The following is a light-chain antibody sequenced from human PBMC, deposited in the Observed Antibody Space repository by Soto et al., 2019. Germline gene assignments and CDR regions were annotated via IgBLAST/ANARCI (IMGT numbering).Light chain of an antibody. Sequence: NFMLTQPHSVSESPGKTVTISCTGSGGSLADRYVQWYQQRPSSAPTAVISEDNERPSGVPDRFSASIDSSSNSASLTISGPRAEDEADYYCQSYDSSNHVVFGGGTKLTVL. CDR2: EDN. CDR3: QSYDSSNHVV. J-gene: IGLJ2*01. V-gene: IGLV6-57*02. CDR1: GGSLADRY.